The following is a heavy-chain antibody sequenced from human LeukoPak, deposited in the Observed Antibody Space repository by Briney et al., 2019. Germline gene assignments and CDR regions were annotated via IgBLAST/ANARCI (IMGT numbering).Heavy chain of an antibody. CDR3: ATCPITADGAVDY. CDR2: IYYSGST. V-gene: IGHV4-59*01. J-gene: IGHJ4*02. Sequence: SETLSLTCTVSGGPISRYYWSWIRQPPGKGLEWIGYIYYSGSTDYNPSLKSRVTISIDTSKNQFSLKLSSLTAADTAVYYCATCPITADGAVDYWGQGTRVTVSS. CDR1: GGPISRYY. D-gene: IGHD6-13*01.